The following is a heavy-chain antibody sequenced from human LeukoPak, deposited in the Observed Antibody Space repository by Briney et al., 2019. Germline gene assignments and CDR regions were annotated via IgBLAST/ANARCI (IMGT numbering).Heavy chain of an antibody. Sequence: GESLKISCKGSGYSFTSYWLGWVRQMPGKGLEWMGIIYPGDSDTRYSPSFQGQVTISADKSISTAYLQWSSLKASDTAMYYCARLQPHPGVICAFDIWGQGTMVTVSS. CDR2: IYPGDSDT. D-gene: IGHD3-22*01. CDR3: ARLQPHPGVICAFDI. J-gene: IGHJ3*02. CDR1: GYSFTSYW. V-gene: IGHV5-51*01.